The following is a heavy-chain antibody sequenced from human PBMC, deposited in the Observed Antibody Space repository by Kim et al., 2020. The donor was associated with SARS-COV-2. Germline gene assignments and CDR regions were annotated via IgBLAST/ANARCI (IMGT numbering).Heavy chain of an antibody. CDR2: IYYNGGA. D-gene: IGHD2-21*02. J-gene: IGHJ5*02. CDR1: GDSINSVDYY. Sequence: SETLSLTCTVSGDSINSVDYYWSWIRQAPGRGLECLGYIYYNGGAYYNPSLTSRVTISIDTSKNQFSLKLTSVTAADTAMYYCASASASEYCSGDCFFWFDPWGQGTLVIVSS. CDR3: ASASASEYCSGDCFFWFDP. V-gene: IGHV4-30-4*01.